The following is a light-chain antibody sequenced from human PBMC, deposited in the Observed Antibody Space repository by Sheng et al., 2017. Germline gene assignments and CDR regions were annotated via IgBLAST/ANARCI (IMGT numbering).Light chain of an antibody. CDR1: QYISKY. J-gene: IGKJ1*01. Sequence: DIQMTQSPSSLSTSVGDRVTITCRASQYISKYLSWYHQKPGKAPKLLISAASSLQSGVPSRFSGSGSGTDFTLTINNLQPEDFATYYCQQSYNTPWTFGQGTKVEVK. CDR3: QQSYNTPWT. CDR2: AAS. V-gene: IGKV1-39*01.